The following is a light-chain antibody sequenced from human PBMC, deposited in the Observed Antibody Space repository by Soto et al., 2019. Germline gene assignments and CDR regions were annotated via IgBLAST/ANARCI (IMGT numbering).Light chain of an antibody. J-gene: IGKJ4*01. CDR2: HAS. CDR1: QDMNNY. V-gene: IGKV1-33*01. Sequence: DIPMTQSPSSLSASVGDRVTITCQASQDMNNYLNWYQQKPGKAPKLLIYHASNLETGVPSRFSGSGSGTDFTFTISSLQPEDVATYYCQQYDDLPLTFGGGTKVEIK. CDR3: QQYDDLPLT.